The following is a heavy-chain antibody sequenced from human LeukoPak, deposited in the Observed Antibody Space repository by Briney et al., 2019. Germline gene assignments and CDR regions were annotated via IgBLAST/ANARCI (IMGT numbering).Heavy chain of an antibody. CDR1: GGSISSYY. Sequence: SETLSLTCTVSGGSISSYYWSWIRQPPGKGLEWIGYIYYSGSTNYNPSLKSRVTISVDTSKNQFSLKLSSVTAADTAVYYCARAEGYYYGSGSYYHDINWFDPWGQGTLVTVSS. D-gene: IGHD3-10*01. CDR2: IYYSGST. V-gene: IGHV4-59*01. CDR3: ARAEGYYYGSGSYYHDINWFDP. J-gene: IGHJ5*02.